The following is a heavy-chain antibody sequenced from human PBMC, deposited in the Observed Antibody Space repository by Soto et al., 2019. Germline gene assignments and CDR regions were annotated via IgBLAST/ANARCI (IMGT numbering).Heavy chain of an antibody. CDR3: ARVSWARGGNSVGFAFDI. CDR1: GGSISSGGYY. J-gene: IGHJ3*02. CDR2: IYYSGST. D-gene: IGHD2-21*02. Sequence: QVQLQESGPGLVKPSQTLSLTCTVSGGSISSGGYYWSWIRQHPGKGLEWIGYIYYSGSTYYNPSLKSRFTLSVGTSKNQYSLNLSSVTAADTAVYYCARVSWARGGNSVGFAFDIWGQGTMVTVSS. V-gene: IGHV4-31*03.